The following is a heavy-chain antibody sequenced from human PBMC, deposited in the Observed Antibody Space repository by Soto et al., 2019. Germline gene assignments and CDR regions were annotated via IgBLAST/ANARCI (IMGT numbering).Heavy chain of an antibody. CDR1: GGRVSSNRGG. D-gene: IGHD1-26*01. CDR3: ARGEQYSGRIFDY. Sequence: PTQTLSLTCAITGGRVSSNRGGSSWERQSPSRGLEWLGRTYYRSKWYYEYAVSVRGRITINPDTSKNQYSLQLNSVTPEDTAVYFCARGEQYSGRIFDYWGQGTLVTLSS. V-gene: IGHV6-1*01. CDR2: TYYRSKWYY. J-gene: IGHJ4*01.